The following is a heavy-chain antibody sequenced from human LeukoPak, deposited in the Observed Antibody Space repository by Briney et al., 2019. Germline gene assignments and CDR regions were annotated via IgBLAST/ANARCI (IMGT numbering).Heavy chain of an antibody. CDR1: GGTFSSYA. CDR2: IIPILGIA. J-gene: IGHJ4*02. CDR3: ARDQLAYYDILTGYYLDY. Sequence: ASVKVSCKASGGTFSSYAISWVRQAPGQGLEWMGRIIPILGIANYAQKFQGRVTITADKSTSTAYMELSSLRSEDTAVYYCARDQLAYYDILTGYYLDYWGQGTLVTVSS. V-gene: IGHV1-69*04. D-gene: IGHD3-9*01.